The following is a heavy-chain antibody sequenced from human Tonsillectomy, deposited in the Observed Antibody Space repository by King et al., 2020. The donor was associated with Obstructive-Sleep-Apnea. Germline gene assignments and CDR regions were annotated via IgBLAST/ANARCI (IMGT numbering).Heavy chain of an antibody. CDR2: ISGSRGIT. V-gene: IGHV3-23*04. CDR1: GFTFSSYV. J-gene: IGHJ3*02. Sequence: VQLVESGGGWVQPGGSLRLSCSASGFTFSSYVISWVRQAPGKGLDGVLVISGSRGITYYADSVKGRFTISRDNAKTTLYLQMNSLRAEDTAVYYCAKDPPTYDSSGLDAFDIWGQGTMVTVSS. D-gene: IGHD3-22*01. CDR3: AKDPPTYDSSGLDAFDI.